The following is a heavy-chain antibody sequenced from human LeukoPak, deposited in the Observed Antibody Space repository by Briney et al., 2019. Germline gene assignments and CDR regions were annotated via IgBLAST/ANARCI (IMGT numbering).Heavy chain of an antibody. V-gene: IGHV3-15*05. CDR1: GFTFSSYA. CDR2: VKSKSDGGTT. CDR3: ATGDGWGHTFDC. J-gene: IGHJ4*01. D-gene: IGHD3-16*01. Sequence: GGSLRLSCAASGFTFSSYAMSWVRQSPGKGLGWVGRVKSKSDGGTTDYSSHASGRFTISRDDPKRTSYLHMNSLQTEDTAVYYCATGDGWGHTFDCWGQGALVTVSS.